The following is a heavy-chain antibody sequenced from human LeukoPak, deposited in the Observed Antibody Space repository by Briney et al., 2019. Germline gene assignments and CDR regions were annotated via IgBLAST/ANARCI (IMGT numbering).Heavy chain of an antibody. CDR3: AKGITYYYDSSGYFDY. CDR2: IHQDGSDK. J-gene: IGHJ4*02. CDR1: GFTFSRCW. V-gene: IGHV3-7*01. D-gene: IGHD3-22*01. Sequence: GGSLRLSCAASGFTFSRCWMSWVRQAPGKGLEWVANIHQDGSDKYYVDSVKGRFTISRDNAKNSLYLQMNSLRAEDTAVYYCAKGITYYYDSSGYFDYWGQGTLVTVSS.